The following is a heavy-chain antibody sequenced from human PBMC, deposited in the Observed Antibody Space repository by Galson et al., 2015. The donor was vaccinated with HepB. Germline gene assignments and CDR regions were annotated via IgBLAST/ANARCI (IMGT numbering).Heavy chain of an antibody. CDR3: ARGYRAHNY. CDR1: GFTFTTYW. J-gene: IGHJ4*02. D-gene: IGHD1-26*01. V-gene: IGHV3-7*01. Sequence: SLRLSCAASGFTFTTYWMTWVRQAPGKGLEWVANIKYDGSERYYVDSVKGRFTISRDNAKNSVYLQMDSLRVEDRALYYCARGYRAHNYWGQGTLVTVSS. CDR2: IKYDGSER.